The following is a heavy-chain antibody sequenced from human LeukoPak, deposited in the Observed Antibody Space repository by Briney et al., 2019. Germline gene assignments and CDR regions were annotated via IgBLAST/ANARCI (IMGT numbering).Heavy chain of an antibody. CDR3: ARSRDASGSSSPFDY. CDR2: IIPIFGTA. J-gene: IGHJ4*02. Sequence: SVKVSCKASGGTFSSYAISWVRQAPGQGLEWMGGIIPIFGTANYAQKFQGRVTITADESMSTAYMELSSLRSEDTAVYYCARSRDASGSSSPFDYWGQGTLVTVSS. CDR1: GGTFSSYA. V-gene: IGHV1-69*13. D-gene: IGHD6-6*01.